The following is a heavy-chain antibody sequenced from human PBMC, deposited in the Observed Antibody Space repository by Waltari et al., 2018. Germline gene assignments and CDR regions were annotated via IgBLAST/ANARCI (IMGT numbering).Heavy chain of an antibody. CDR3: ASVGDGYNRNY. V-gene: IGHV3-30*02. CDR1: GFTFSSYG. CDR2: IRYDGSNK. D-gene: IGHD1-26*01. Sequence: VQLVQSGGGLVQPGGSLRLSCAASGFTFSSYGMHWVRQAPGKGLEWVAFIRYDGSNKYYADSVKGRFTISRDNSKNTLYLQMNSLGAEDTAVYYCASVGDGYNRNYWGQGTLVTVSS. J-gene: IGHJ4*02.